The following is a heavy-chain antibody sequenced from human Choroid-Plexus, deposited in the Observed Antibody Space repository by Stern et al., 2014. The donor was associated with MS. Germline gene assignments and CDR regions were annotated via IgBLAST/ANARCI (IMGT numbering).Heavy chain of an antibody. CDR2: IYHSGTT. J-gene: IGHJ4*02. Sequence: QVQLQESGSGLVEPAQTLSLTCAVSGGSINIGGSYWSWIRQPPGKGLEGIGYIYHSGTTYYNPSIHSRGTISEAKPKNQFSLKLRSVTAADTAVYYCAREITGESLFDSWGQGTLVTVSS. V-gene: IGHV4-30-2*01. CDR3: AREITGESLFDS. D-gene: IGHD7-27*01. CDR1: GGSINIGGSY.